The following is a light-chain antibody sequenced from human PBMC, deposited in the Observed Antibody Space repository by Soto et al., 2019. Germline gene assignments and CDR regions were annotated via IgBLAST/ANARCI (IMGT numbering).Light chain of an antibody. Sequence: DIVITQSPATLSVSPGERVTLSCRASQSVSSNLAWYQQKPGQAPRLLIYGASTRATGIPARFSGSGSGTEFTLTISSLQSEDFGVYFCQQYDQWWTFGQGTKVDIK. J-gene: IGKJ1*01. CDR3: QQYDQWWT. V-gene: IGKV3-15*01. CDR1: QSVSSN. CDR2: GAS.